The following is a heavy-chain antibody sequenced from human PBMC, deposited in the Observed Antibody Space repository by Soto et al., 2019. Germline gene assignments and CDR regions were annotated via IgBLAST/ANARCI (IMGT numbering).Heavy chain of an antibody. Sequence: PGGSLRLSCAASGFTFSSYGMHWVRQAPGKGLERVAVIWYDGSNKYYADSVKGRFTISRDNSKNTLYLQMNSLRAEDTAVYYCARDVIEFYSYGPYFDYWGQGTLVTVSS. CDR1: GFTFSSYG. CDR3: ARDVIEFYSYGPYFDY. CDR2: IWYDGSNK. V-gene: IGHV3-33*01. D-gene: IGHD5-18*01. J-gene: IGHJ4*02.